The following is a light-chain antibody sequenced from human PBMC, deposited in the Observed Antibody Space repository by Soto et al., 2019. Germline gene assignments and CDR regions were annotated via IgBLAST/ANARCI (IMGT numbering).Light chain of an antibody. CDR1: PNVKTR. J-gene: IGKJ4*01. CDR2: DAF. V-gene: IGKV3-15*01. Sequence: EKVMTQSPATLSVSPGERATLSCRASPNVKTRLAWYQQKPGQAPRLLIYDAFTRATGIPARFSGSASGTEFNLTISSLQSEDVAVYYCQQYDEWPLTFGGGTKVEIK. CDR3: QQYDEWPLT.